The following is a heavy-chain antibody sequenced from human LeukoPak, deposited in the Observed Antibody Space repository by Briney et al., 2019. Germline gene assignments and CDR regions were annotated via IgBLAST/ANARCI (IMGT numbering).Heavy chain of an antibody. CDR1: GYTFTNYG. V-gene: IGHV1-18*01. J-gene: IGHJ4*02. CDR3: AGESHVERDDF. D-gene: IGHD1-1*01. CDR2: ISASNGDT. Sequence: GASVEVSCKASGYTFTNYGITWVRQAPGQGLEWMGWISASNGDTHYSEKFQDRITVTTDTSTSTAYMELRSLVSDDTAVYYCAGESHVERDDFWGQGTLITVSS.